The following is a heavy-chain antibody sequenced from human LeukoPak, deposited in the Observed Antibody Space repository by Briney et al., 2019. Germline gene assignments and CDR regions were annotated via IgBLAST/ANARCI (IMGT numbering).Heavy chain of an antibody. CDR1: GYTFNSFS. D-gene: IGHD3-9*01. CDR2: IIPILGIA. J-gene: IGHJ4*02. V-gene: IGHV1-69*04. CDR3: ARDEDWVCDY. Sequence: SVKVSCKASGYTFNSFSINWVRQAPGQGLEWMGRIIPILGIANYAQKFQGRVTITADKSTSTAYMELSSLRSEDTAVYYCARDEDWVCDYWGQGTLVTVSS.